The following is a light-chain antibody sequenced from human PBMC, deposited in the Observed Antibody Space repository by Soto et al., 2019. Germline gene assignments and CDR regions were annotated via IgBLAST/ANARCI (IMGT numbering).Light chain of an antibody. Sequence: EIVLTQSPGTLSLSPGERATLSCRTSQSVSSRYLAWYQQKPGQAPRLLIYGASSRATGIPDRFSGSGSGTDFTLTITRVEPEDFAVYYCQQYGSSPPMYTFGQGTKLEIK. CDR3: QQYGSSPPMYT. CDR1: QSVSSRY. CDR2: GAS. V-gene: IGKV3-20*01. J-gene: IGKJ2*01.